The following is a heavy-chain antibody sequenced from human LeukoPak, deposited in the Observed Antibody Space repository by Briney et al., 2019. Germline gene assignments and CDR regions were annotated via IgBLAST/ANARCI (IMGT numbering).Heavy chain of an antibody. V-gene: IGHV4-39*01. Sequence: SETLSLTCTVSGGSISSSSYSWGWIRQPPGKGLEWIGSIYYSGSTYYNPALKSPVTISVDTSKNQFSLKLSPVTAADTAIYYCARQGYCSSTSCYPDYWGQGTLVTVSS. CDR2: IYYSGST. J-gene: IGHJ4*02. D-gene: IGHD2-2*01. CDR1: GGSISSSSYS. CDR3: ARQGYCSSTSCYPDY.